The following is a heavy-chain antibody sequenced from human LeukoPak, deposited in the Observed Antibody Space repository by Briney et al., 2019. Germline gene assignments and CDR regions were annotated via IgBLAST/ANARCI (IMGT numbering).Heavy chain of an antibody. CDR1: GYSFTNYW. V-gene: IGHV5-10-1*01. CDR2: INPSDSYT. J-gene: IGHJ6*02. CDR3: ATTGHYGMDV. Sequence: GESLKISCKGSGYSFTNYWIAWVRQMPGKGLEWMGRINPSDSYTKYSPSFQGHVTISADKSINTAYLQWSSLKASDTAMYYCATTGHYGMDVWGQGTTVTVSS. D-gene: IGHD3-9*01.